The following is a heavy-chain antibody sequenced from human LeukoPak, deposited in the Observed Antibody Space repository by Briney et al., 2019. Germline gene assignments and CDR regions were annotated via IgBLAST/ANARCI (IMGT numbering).Heavy chain of an antibody. V-gene: IGHV3-49*04. CDR2: IRSKAYGGTT. Sequence: GGSLRLSCAASGFTFSSYGMHWVRQAPGKGLEWVGFIRSKAYGGTTEYAASVKGGFTISRDDSKSIAYLQMNSLKTEDTAVYYCTGGSYGADFDYWGQGTLVTVSS. J-gene: IGHJ4*02. D-gene: IGHD1-26*01. CDR3: TGGSYGADFDY. CDR1: GFTFSSYG.